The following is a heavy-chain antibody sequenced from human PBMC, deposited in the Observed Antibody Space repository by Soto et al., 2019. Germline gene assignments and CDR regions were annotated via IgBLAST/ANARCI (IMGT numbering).Heavy chain of an antibody. J-gene: IGHJ4*02. CDR3: ARRIVGANNTFFDY. CDR2: IYPGDSDT. CDR1: GYKFSSFL. D-gene: IGHD1-26*01. Sequence: GESLKISCQISGYKFSSFLICWVRQMPVNIEKGLELMGTIYPGDSDTRYSPSFQGQVTISAERSISTAYLQCSTLKASDSAIYYCARRIVGANNTFFDYLGQRTLVTFSS. V-gene: IGHV5-51*01.